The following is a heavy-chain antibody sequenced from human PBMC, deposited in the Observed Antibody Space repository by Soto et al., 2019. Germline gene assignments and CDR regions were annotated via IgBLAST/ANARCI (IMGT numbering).Heavy chain of an antibody. D-gene: IGHD1-26*01. J-gene: IGHJ4*02. CDR1: GGSISVYS. CDR2: IYASGSP. V-gene: IGHV4-59*01. CDR3: ARGVGSSPPRY. Sequence: SETLSLTCTISGGSISVYSWSWVRQPPGHELEWIGYIYASGSPYYNPSLRSRVTISADTSKNQISLKLTSPTAADTAVYYCARGVGSSPPRYWGRGTLVTVSS.